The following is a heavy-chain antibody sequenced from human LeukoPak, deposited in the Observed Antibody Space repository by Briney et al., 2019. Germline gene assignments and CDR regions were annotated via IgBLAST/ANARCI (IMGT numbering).Heavy chain of an antibody. Sequence: PGGSLRLSCVASGFTLRSYVMDWVRQTPGKGLEWVSSISGSGDSTFYADSVKGRFSISRDNSKNTLYLQVNGLRTEDTAVYYCAKDERDYYGSGTSYNWFDPWGQGTLVTVSS. J-gene: IGHJ5*02. V-gene: IGHV3-23*01. CDR3: AKDERDYYGSGTSYNWFDP. D-gene: IGHD3-10*01. CDR2: ISGSGDST. CDR1: GFTLRSYV.